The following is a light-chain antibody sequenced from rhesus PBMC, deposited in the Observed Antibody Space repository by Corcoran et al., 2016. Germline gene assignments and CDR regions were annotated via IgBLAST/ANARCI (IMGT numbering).Light chain of an antibody. CDR1: QSVSNW. J-gene: IGKJ2*01. Sequence: DIQMTQSPSSLSASVGDTVTITCRASQSVSNWLDWYQQKPGKAPKLLIYKASSFHSGVPSRFSGSGSGTDFTLTISSLQPEDFATYYCLQYASSPYSFGQGTKVDI. CDR2: KAS. CDR3: LQYASSPYS. V-gene: IGKV1-22*01.